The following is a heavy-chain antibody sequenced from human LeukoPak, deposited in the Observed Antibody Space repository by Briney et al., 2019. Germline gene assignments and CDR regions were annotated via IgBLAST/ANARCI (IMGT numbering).Heavy chain of an antibody. CDR2: MNPNSGNT. V-gene: IGHV1-8*01. Sequence: ASVKVSCKASGYTFTSYDINWVRQATGQGLEWMGWMNPNSGNTGYAQKFQGRVTMTRNTSIGTAYMELSSLRSEDTAVYYRATRRGYSGYDRIQDYWGQGTLVTVSS. CDR1: GYTFTSYD. CDR3: ATRRGYSGYDRIQDY. D-gene: IGHD5-12*01. J-gene: IGHJ4*02.